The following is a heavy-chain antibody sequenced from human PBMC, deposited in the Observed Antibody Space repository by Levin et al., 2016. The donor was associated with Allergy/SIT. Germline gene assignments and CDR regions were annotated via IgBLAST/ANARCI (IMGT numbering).Heavy chain of an antibody. D-gene: IGHD3-22*01. V-gene: IGHV3-53*01. J-gene: IGHJ4*02. CDR3: ARGGYYYDSSGGERDY. Sequence: VRQAPGKGLEWVSVIYSGGSTYYADSVKGRFTISRDNSKNTLYLQMNSLRAEDTAVYYCARGGYYYDSSGGERDYWGQGTLVTVSS. CDR2: IYSGGST.